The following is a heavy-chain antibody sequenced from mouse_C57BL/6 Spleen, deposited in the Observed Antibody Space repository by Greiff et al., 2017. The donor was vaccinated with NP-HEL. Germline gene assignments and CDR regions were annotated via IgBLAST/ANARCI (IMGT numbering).Heavy chain of an antibody. CDR2: IYPRSGNT. V-gene: IGHV1-81*01. CDR3: ARGGYYDYDGDYYAMDY. CDR1: SYTFTSYG. Sequence: VQLQQSGAELARPGASVKLSCKASSYTFTSYGISWVKQRTGQGLEWIGEIYPRSGNTYYNEKFKGKATLTADKSSSTAYMELRSLTSEDSAVYFCARGGYYDYDGDYYAMDYWGQGTSVTVSS. J-gene: IGHJ4*01. D-gene: IGHD2-4*01.